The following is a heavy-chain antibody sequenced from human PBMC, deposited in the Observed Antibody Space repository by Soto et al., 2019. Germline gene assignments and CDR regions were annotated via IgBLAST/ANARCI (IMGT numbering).Heavy chain of an antibody. V-gene: IGHV3-30*03. CDR2: ISYDGSNK. CDR1: GFTFSSYG. J-gene: IGHJ4*02. D-gene: IGHD2-15*01. CDR3: ATDVGVYYIAD. Sequence: GASLRLSCAASGFTFSSYGMHWVRQAPGKGLEWVAVISYDGSNKYYADSVKGRFTISRDNSKNTLYLQMNSLRAEDTAVYYCATDVGVYYIADWGQGLLITGSS.